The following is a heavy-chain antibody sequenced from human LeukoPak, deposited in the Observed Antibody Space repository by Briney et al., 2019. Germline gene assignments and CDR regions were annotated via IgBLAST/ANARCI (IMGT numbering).Heavy chain of an antibody. D-gene: IGHD6-13*01. Sequence: GGSLRLSCAASGFTFSSYSMNWVRQAPGKGLEWVSSISDSSTYIYYADSVKGRFTISRDNSKNTLYLQMNSLRAEDTAVYYRAKDITGYSSSWSADFDYWGQGTLVTVSS. CDR1: GFTFSSYS. V-gene: IGHV3-21*04. CDR3: AKDITGYSSSWSADFDY. CDR2: ISDSSTYI. J-gene: IGHJ4*02.